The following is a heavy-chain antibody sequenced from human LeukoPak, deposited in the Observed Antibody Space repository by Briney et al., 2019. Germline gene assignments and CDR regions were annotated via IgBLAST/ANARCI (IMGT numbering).Heavy chain of an antibody. CDR2: TNPSGGSI. CDR1: GYTFTTYY. V-gene: IGHV1-46*01. Sequence: ASVTVSCTASGYTFTTYYMHWVRQAPGQGLEWMGITNPSGGSITYAQRFQGRVTRARDTSTGTVYMELSSLRSEDTAVYYCARAWPKGGFYFDYWGQGTLVTVSS. CDR3: ARAWPKGGFYFDY. J-gene: IGHJ4*02. D-gene: IGHD3-16*01.